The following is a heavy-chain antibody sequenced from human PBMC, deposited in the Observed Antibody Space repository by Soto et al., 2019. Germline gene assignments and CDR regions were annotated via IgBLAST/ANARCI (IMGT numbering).Heavy chain of an antibody. D-gene: IGHD2-21*02. J-gene: IGHJ2*01. CDR1: GLTFGNYA. V-gene: IGHV3-23*01. CDR2: ISGDSGRT. Sequence: EVQLLESGGGLVQPGGSVRLSCAASGLTFGNYAMSWVRQAPGKGLEWVSAISGDSGRTYYADSVKGRFTISRDNSKNTLYLQMTTLRAEDTAVYYFAVTPNCGRDYSPASYWYFDIWGRGTLVTVSS. CDR3: AVTPNCGRDYSPASYWYFDI.